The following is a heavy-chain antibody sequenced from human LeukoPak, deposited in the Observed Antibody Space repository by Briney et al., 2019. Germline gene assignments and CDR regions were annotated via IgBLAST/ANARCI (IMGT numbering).Heavy chain of an antibody. J-gene: IGHJ4*02. CDR1: GFTFSSYG. Sequence: PGGSLRLSCAASGFTFSSYGMHWVRQAPGKGLEWVAVISYDGSNKYYADSVKGRFTISRDNSKNTLYLQMNSLRVEDTAIYYCARDKIVGATNFDYWGQGTLVTVSS. D-gene: IGHD1-26*01. CDR3: ARDKIVGATNFDY. CDR2: ISYDGSNK. V-gene: IGHV3-30*03.